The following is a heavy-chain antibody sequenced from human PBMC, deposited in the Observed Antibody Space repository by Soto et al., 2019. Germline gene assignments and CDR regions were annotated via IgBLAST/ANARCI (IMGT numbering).Heavy chain of an antibody. V-gene: IGHV3-21*01. J-gene: IGHJ6*02. CDR1: GFTFSSYS. CDR2: ISSSSSYI. Sequence: PGGSLSLSCAASGFTFSSYSMNWVRQAPGKGLEWVSSISSSSSYIYYADSVKGRFTISRDNAKNSLYLQMNSLRAEDTAVYYGAADLGVVRQYYYYYGMDVWGQGTTVTSP. D-gene: IGHD3-10*01. CDR3: AADLGVVRQYYYYYGMDV.